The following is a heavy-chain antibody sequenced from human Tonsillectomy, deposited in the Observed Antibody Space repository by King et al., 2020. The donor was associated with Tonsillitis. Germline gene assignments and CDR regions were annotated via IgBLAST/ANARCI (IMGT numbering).Heavy chain of an antibody. Sequence: ITLKESGPTLVKPTQTLTLTCTFSYFSLSTSGVGVGWIRQPPGKALEWLALIYWDDDKRYSTSLKSRLTITKDTSKNQVVLTMTNMDPVDTGTYYCVHSPRDYGDYVPAFDIWGQGTMVTVSS. J-gene: IGHJ3*02. CDR3: VHSPRDYGDYVPAFDI. CDR2: IYWDDDK. V-gene: IGHV2-5*02. D-gene: IGHD4-17*01. CDR1: YFSLSTSGVG.